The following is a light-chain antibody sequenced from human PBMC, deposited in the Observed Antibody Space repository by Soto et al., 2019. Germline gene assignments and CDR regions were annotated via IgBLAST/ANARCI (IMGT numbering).Light chain of an antibody. J-gene: IGKJ1*01. Sequence: EIVMTQSPATLSVSPWERATLSCRASRSVSSNLAWYQQKPGQGPRLLIYGASTRATGIPARFSGSGSGTEFTLTINSLQSEDFAVYYCQQYNNWPWTFGQGTKVDI. CDR1: RSVSSN. V-gene: IGKV3-15*01. CDR3: QQYNNWPWT. CDR2: GAS.